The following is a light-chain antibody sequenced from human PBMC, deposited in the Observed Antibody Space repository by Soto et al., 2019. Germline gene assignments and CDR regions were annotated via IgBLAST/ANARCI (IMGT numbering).Light chain of an antibody. Sequence: EIVLTQSPGTLSLSPGERATLSCRGSQSVSSTFLAWYQQKPGQSPRLVMYDISTRAAGIPDRFSGSGSGTDFTLTSSSLEPEDFAVYYCQQYGTPPRTFGQGTKVEIK. CDR1: QSVSSTF. J-gene: IGKJ1*01. V-gene: IGKV3-20*01. CDR3: QQYGTPPRT. CDR2: DIS.